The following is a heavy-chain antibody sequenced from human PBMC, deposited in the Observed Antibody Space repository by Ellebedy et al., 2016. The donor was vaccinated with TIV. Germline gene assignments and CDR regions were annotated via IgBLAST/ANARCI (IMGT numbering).Heavy chain of an antibody. J-gene: IGHJ4*02. V-gene: IGHV3-30-3*01. CDR3: ARDGQYCSVGSCYWSTLHEAYFDY. CDR2: ISYDGSNK. Sequence: GGSLRLSCAASGFTFSSYAMHWVRQASGKGLEWVAVISYDGSNKYYADSVKGRFTISRDNSKNTQYLQMNSLRAEDTAVYYCARDGQYCSVGSCYWSTLHEAYFDYWGQGTLVTVSS. D-gene: IGHD2-15*01. CDR1: GFTFSSYA.